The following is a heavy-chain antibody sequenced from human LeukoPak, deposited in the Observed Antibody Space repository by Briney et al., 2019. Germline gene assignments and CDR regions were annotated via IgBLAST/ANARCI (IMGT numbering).Heavy chain of an antibody. D-gene: IGHD3-22*01. J-gene: IGHJ4*02. V-gene: IGHV5-51*01. CDR2: IYPSDSDT. CDR3: ASLSYYDSSGAFDY. Sequence: GESLKISCKTSGYSFTDYWIGWVRQMPGKGLEWMGFIYPSDSDTKYSPSFQGQVTISADKSISTAYLQWSSLKASDTAMYYCASLSYYDSSGAFDYWGQGTLVTVSS. CDR1: GYSFTDYW.